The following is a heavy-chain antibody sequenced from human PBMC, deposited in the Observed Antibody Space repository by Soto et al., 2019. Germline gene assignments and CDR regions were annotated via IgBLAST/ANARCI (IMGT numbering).Heavy chain of an antibody. Sequence: PGGSLRLSCASSGFTFSSYAMHWVRHAPGKWLEWVAVISYDGSNKYYADSVKGRFTISRDNSKNTLYLKMKSLRAEDTAVYCCARGSPLTGTPTYGMHVWGQGTTVTLS. CDR3: ARGSPLTGTPTYGMHV. J-gene: IGHJ6*01. V-gene: IGHV3-30-3*01. D-gene: IGHD1-7*01. CDR1: GFTFSSYA. CDR2: ISYDGSNK.